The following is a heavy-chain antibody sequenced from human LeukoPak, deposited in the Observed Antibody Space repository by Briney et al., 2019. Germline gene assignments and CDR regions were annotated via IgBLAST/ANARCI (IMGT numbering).Heavy chain of an antibody. CDR2: IYSGGDT. CDR1: GFTFSNAW. D-gene: IGHD2-2*01. J-gene: IGHJ4*02. Sequence: PGGSLRLSCAASGFTFSNAWMSWVRQAPGKGLEWVSFIYSGGDTKYADSVRGRFTISRDNSKNTLFLQMNSLRAEDTAVYYCARWYCTTTNCYYDYWGQGTLVTVSS. V-gene: IGHV3-53*01. CDR3: ARWYCTTTNCYYDY.